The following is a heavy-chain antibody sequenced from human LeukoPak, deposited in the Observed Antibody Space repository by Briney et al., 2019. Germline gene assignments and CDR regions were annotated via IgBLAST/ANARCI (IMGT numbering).Heavy chain of an antibody. CDR1: GFTFSDYC. J-gene: IGHJ4*02. CDR3: ARASLMVYAPNDY. Sequence: GGSLRLSCAASGFTFSDYCMSWIRQAPGKGLEWVTYISSSGSTIYYADSVKGRFTISRDNAKNSLYLQMNSLRAEDTAVYYCARASLMVYAPNDYWGQGTLVTVSS. V-gene: IGHV3-11*01. CDR2: ISSSGSTI. D-gene: IGHD2-8*01.